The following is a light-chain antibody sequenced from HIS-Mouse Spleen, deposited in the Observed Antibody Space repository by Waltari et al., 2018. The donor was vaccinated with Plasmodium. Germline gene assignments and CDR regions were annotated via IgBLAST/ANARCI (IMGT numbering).Light chain of an antibody. CDR1: QSPLHSNGYNY. J-gene: IGKJ4*01. Sequence: IVMTQSPLSLPVTPGEPASISCRSSQSPLHSNGYNYLDWYLQKPGQSPQLLIYLGSNRASGVPDRCSGSGSGTDFTLKISRVEAEDVGVYYCMQALQTPLTFGGGTKVEIK. CDR3: MQALQTPLT. V-gene: IGKV2-28*01. CDR2: LGS.